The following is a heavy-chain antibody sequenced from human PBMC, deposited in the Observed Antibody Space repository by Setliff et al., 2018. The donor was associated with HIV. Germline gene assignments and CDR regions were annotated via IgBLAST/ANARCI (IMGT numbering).Heavy chain of an antibody. Sequence: SETLSLTCTVSGGSISSSSYYWGWIRQPPGKGLEWIGEIDHSGSTNYNPSLKSRVTISVATSKNQFSLKLNSVTTADTAVYYWARSRTSSGYYGVTGSGMDVWGQGTTVTVSS. CDR1: GGSISSSSYY. J-gene: IGHJ6*02. V-gene: IGHV4-39*07. D-gene: IGHD3-22*01. CDR3: ARSRTSSGYYGVTGSGMDV. CDR2: IDHSGST.